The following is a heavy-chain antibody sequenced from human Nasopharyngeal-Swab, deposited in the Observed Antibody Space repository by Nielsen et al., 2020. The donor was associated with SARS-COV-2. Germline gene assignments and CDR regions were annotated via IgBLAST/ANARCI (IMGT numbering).Heavy chain of an antibody. D-gene: IGHD3-9*01. CDR3: ARGVYDILTCYYLGYYYGMDV. Sequence: SETLSLTCAVSGGSFSGYYWSWIRQPPGKGLEWIGEINHSGSTNYNPSLKSRVTISVDTSKNQFSLKLSSVTAADTAVYYCARGVYDILTCYYLGYYYGMDVWGQGTTVTVSS. CDR1: GGSFSGYY. CDR2: INHSGST. V-gene: IGHV4-34*01. J-gene: IGHJ6*02.